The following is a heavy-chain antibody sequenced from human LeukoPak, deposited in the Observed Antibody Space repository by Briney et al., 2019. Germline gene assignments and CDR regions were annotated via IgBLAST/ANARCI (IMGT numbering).Heavy chain of an antibody. CDR2: IKSDGST. D-gene: IGHD3-22*01. J-gene: IGHJ1*01. CDR1: GFTFSPYW. Sequence: GGSLRLSCAASGFTFSPYWMHCVRQAPGKGLVWVSRIKSDGSTNYADSVKGRFTISRDNAKNTVSLQMNSLRAEDTGVYFCARAPSEIGGYYPEYFRHWGQGTLVTVSS. CDR3: ARAPSEIGGYYPEYFRH. V-gene: IGHV3-74*01.